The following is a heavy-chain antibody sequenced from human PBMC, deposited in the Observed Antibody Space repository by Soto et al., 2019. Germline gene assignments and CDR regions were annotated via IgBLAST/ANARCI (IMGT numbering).Heavy chain of an antibody. CDR1: GFTFSSYA. CDR2: ISYDGSDK. CDR3: AKAPGELSPESYDY. Sequence: QVQLVESGGGVVQPGRSLRLSCAASGFTFSSYAMHWVRQAPGKGLEWVAVISYDGSDKYYADSVKGRFTISRDNSKNTMNLQMNSLRADDTAVYYCAKAPGELSPESYDYWGQGTLITVSS. V-gene: IGHV3-30*18. J-gene: IGHJ4*02. D-gene: IGHD3-16*02.